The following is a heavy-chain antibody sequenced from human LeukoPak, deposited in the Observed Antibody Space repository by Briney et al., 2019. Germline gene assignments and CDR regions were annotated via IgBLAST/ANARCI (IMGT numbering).Heavy chain of an antibody. Sequence: SETLSLTCTVSGGSISSYYWSWIRQPPGKGLEWIGYIYTSGSTNYNPSLKSRVTISVDTSKNQFSLKLSSVTAADTAVYYCARDSWWTAAGYYYYMDVWGKGTTVTVSS. CDR1: GGSISSYY. D-gene: IGHD6-13*01. CDR2: IYTSGST. CDR3: ARDSWWTAAGYYYYMDV. V-gene: IGHV4-4*08. J-gene: IGHJ6*03.